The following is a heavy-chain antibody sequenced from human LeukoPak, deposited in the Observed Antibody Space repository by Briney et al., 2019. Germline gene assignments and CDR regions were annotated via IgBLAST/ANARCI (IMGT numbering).Heavy chain of an antibody. CDR3: ARSEYYGSGLGFDY. CDR1: GYTFTSYD. Sequence: ASVKVSCKASGYTFTSYDINWVRQATGQGLEWMGWMNPNSGNTGYAQKFQGRVTMTRNTSRSTAYMELSSLRSEDTAVYYCARSEYYGSGLGFDYWGQGTLVTVSS. CDR2: MNPNSGNT. V-gene: IGHV1-8*01. D-gene: IGHD3-10*01. J-gene: IGHJ4*02.